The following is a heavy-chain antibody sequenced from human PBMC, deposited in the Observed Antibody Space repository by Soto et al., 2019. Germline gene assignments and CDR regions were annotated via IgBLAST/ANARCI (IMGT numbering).Heavy chain of an antibody. D-gene: IGHD4-17*01. Sequence: ASVKVSCKASGYTFTGYYMHWWRQAPGQGLEWMGWINPNSGGTNYTQKFQGWVTMTRDTSISTAYMELSRLRSDDTAVYYCARDLGPTVTSYYSYGMDVWGQGTTVTVSS. V-gene: IGHV1-2*04. CDR1: GYTFTGYY. J-gene: IGHJ6*02. CDR3: ARDLGPTVTSYYSYGMDV. CDR2: INPNSGGT.